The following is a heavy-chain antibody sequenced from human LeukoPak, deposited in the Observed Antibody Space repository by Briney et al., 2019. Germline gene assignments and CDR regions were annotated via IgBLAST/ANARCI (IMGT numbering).Heavy chain of an antibody. J-gene: IGHJ4*02. CDR3: GRLFSAMVTIFDY. V-gene: IGHV5-51*01. Sequence: GQPLKFSCKVSGYSFTTFWTAWVRQMPGKGLEWMGIIYPGDSDTRYSTFSQGQSTSSAYKSISTAYLQWSSLKSSDTAMYYGGRLFSAMVTIFDYWGQGTLVTVSS. D-gene: IGHD5-18*01. CDR2: IYPGDSDT. CDR1: GYSFTTFW.